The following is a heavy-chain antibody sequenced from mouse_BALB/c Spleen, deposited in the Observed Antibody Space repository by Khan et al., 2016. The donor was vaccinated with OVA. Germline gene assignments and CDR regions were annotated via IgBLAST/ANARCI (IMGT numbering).Heavy chain of an antibody. CDR1: GYSITSDYA. CDR2: ISYSGNT. V-gene: IGHV3-2*02. J-gene: IGHJ2*01. CDR3: ARECGGGFDY. Sequence: VQLKESGPGLVKPSQSLSLTCTVTGYSITSDYAWNWIRQFPGNKLEWMGHISYSGNTKYNPSLKSRTSVTRDTSKNKIFLQLNCVTAEDTATYYCARECGGGFDYWGQGTTLTVSS.